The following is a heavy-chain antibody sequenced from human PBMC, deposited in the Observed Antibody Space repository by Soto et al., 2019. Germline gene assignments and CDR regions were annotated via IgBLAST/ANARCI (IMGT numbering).Heavy chain of an antibody. J-gene: IGHJ4*02. CDR1: GGSISSGGYY. D-gene: IGHD3-10*01. Sequence: QVQLQESGPGLVKPSQTLSLTCTVSGGSISSGGYYWSWIRQHPGKGLEWIGYIYYSGTTFYNPSLKSRVTTSVDTSKNHCSLTLSSVPAADTAVYFCAGGYYYGSGTIILDYWGQGTPVTVSS. CDR3: AGGYYYGSGTIILDY. V-gene: IGHV4-31*03. CDR2: IYYSGTT.